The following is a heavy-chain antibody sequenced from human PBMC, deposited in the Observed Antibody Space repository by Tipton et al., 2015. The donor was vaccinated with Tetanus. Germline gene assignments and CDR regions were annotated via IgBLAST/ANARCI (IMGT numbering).Heavy chain of an antibody. CDR1: GGSFSGHY. CDR2: INPSGGA. CDR3: ARPVQQWLVPVDS. D-gene: IGHD6-19*01. V-gene: IGHV4-34*01. J-gene: IGHJ4*02. Sequence: LRLSCAVSGGSFSGHYWSWIRQPPGEGLEWIGEINPSGGASYNPSLKSRVTISVDTSKNQFSLKLTSVTAADTAVYYCARPVQQWLVPVDSWGQGTLVTVSS.